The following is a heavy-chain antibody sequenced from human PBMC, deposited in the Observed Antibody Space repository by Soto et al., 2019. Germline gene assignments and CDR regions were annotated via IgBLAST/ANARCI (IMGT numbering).Heavy chain of an antibody. V-gene: IGHV4-59*01. Sequence: SETLSLTCTVSGGSITSSYWSWIRRPPGKGLEWIAYIYDTGISGYTPSTSYNPSLKSRVTMSVDTSKSQFSLKLTSVTAADTAVYYCARGEHAFFYYGLDVCGQGITVTVSS. CDR2: IYDTGISGYTPST. CDR1: GGSITSSY. J-gene: IGHJ6*02. CDR3: ARGEHAFFYYGLDV.